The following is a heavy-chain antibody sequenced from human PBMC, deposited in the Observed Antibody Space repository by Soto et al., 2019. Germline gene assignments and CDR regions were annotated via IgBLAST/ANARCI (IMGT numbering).Heavy chain of an antibody. V-gene: IGHV3-30-3*01. Sequence: QVLLVESGGGVVQPGTSLTLSCAASGFPFTSYAMHWVRQTPEKGLQWLTIISSDGSTIHYVDSVKGRFTISRDNSKNTVSLQMNSLRADDTAVYYCARGTGSGSFLIDYWGQGTLVTVSS. CDR3: ARGTGSGSFLIDY. J-gene: IGHJ4*02. D-gene: IGHD3-10*01. CDR2: ISSDGSTI. CDR1: GFPFTSYA.